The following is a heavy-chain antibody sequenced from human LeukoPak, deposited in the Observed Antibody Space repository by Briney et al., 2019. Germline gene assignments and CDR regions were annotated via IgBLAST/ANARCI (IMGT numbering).Heavy chain of an antibody. D-gene: IGHD3-10*01. CDR1: GYTFTSYA. CDR2: INTNTGNP. V-gene: IGHV7-4-1*02. J-gene: IGHJ6*02. CDR3: ARGGVGSLGASTQYYYGMDV. Sequence: ASVKVSCKASGYTFTSYAMNWVRQAPGQGLEWMGWINTNTGNPTYAQGFTGRFVFSLDTSVSTAYLQISSLKAEDTVVYYCARGGVGSLGASTQYYYGMDVWGQGTTVTVSS.